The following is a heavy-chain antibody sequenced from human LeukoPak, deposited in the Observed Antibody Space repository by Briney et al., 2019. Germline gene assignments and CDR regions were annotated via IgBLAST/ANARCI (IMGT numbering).Heavy chain of an antibody. CDR2: IWYDGSSK. CDR1: GFAFSSSG. CDR3: ARDYGSGSYYKGYFDY. D-gene: IGHD3-10*01. Sequence: GGSLRLSCAASGFAFSSSGMHWVRQAPGKGLEWVALIWYDGSSKYYADSVKGRFAISRDNSKNTLYLQMNSLRAEDTALYYSARDYGSGSYYKGYFDYWGQGTLVTVSS. V-gene: IGHV3-33*01. J-gene: IGHJ4*02.